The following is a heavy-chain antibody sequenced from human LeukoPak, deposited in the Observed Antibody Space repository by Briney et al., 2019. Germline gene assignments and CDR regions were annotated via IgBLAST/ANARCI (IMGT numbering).Heavy chain of an antibody. V-gene: IGHV3-21*04. J-gene: IGHJ4*02. Sequence: PGGSLRLSCAASGFTFSSYSMSWVRQAPGKGLEWVSSISSSSSYIYYADSVKGRFTISRDNAKNSLYLQMNSLRSEDTAVYYCATDPVVRGYGLGYWGQGTLVTVSS. CDR3: ATDPVVRGYGLGY. D-gene: IGHD5-12*01. CDR2: ISSSSSYI. CDR1: GFTFSSYS.